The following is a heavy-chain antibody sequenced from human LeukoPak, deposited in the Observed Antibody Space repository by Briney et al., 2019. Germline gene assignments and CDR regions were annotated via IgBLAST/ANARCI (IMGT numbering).Heavy chain of an antibody. J-gene: IGHJ4*02. CDR2: IWYDGSNK. CDR3: ARVSLGYRYGNFDS. V-gene: IGHV3-33*01. CDR1: GFTFSSYG. Sequence: GGSLRLSCAASGFTFSSYGMHWVRQAPGKGLEWVAVIWYDGSNKYYADSVKGRFTISRDNSKNTLYLQMNSLRAEDTAVYYCARVSLGYRYGNFDSWGQGTLVTVSS. D-gene: IGHD5-18*01.